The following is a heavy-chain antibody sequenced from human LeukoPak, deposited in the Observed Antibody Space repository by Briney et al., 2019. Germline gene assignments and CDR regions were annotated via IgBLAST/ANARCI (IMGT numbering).Heavy chain of an antibody. CDR2: IIPIFGTA. CDR3: ARATQYYYGSGSYGDACDI. CDR1: GGTFSSYA. Sequence: ASLKVSCKASGGTFSSYAISWVRQAPGQGLEWMGGIIPIFGTANYAQKFQGRVTITADKSTSTAYMERSSLRSEDTAVYYCARATQYYYGSGSYGDACDIWGQGTMVTVSS. D-gene: IGHD3-10*01. J-gene: IGHJ3*02. V-gene: IGHV1-69*06.